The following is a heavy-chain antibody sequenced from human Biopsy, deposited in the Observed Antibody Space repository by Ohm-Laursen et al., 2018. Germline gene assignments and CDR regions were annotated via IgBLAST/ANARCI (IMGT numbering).Heavy chain of an antibody. V-gene: IGHV4-59*08. CDR3: ARRGSGGRSFDY. J-gene: IGHJ4*02. CDR1: GGSISSYY. D-gene: IGHD3-16*01. Sequence: SETLSLTCIVSGGSISSYYWSWIRQPPGKGLEWIGYIYYTGNTNYNPSLKSRVTISADTSKNQFSLKLGSVTVADTAVFYCARRGSGGRSFDYWGQGSLVTVSS. CDR2: IYYTGNT.